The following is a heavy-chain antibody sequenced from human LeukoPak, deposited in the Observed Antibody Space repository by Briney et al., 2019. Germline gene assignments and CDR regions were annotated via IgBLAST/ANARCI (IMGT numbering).Heavy chain of an antibody. CDR2: ISSSSSTI. CDR3: ARVYGSGSYAAFDY. J-gene: IGHJ4*02. Sequence: GGSLRLSCAASGFTFSSYSMNWVRQAPGKGLEWVSYISSSSSTIYYADSVKGRFTISRDNAKNSLYLQMNSLGAEDTAVYYCARVYGSGSYAAFDYWGQGTLVTVSS. D-gene: IGHD3-10*01. CDR1: GFTFSSYS. V-gene: IGHV3-48*01.